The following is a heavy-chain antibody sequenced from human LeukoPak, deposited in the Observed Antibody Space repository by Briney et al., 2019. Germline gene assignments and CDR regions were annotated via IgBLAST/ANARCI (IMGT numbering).Heavy chain of an antibody. CDR2: INHSGST. D-gene: IGHD3-3*01. CDR3: ARARNYDFWSGYLYYFDY. CDR1: GGSFSGYY. J-gene: IGHJ4*02. V-gene: IGHV4-34*01. Sequence: SETLSLTCAVYGGSFSGYYWSWIRQPPGKGLEWIGEINHSGSTNYNPSLKSRVTISVDTSKNQFSLKLSSVPAADTAVYYCARARNYDFWSGYLYYFDYWGQGTLVTVSS.